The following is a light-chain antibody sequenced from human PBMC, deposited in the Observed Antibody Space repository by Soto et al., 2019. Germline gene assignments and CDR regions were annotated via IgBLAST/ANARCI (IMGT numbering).Light chain of an antibody. J-gene: IGKJ3*01. V-gene: IGKV3-20*01. CDR2: GTS. CDR3: QHYGTSPFT. CDR1: QSIASSY. Sequence: ELVLTQPPGTLSLSPGERATLSCRASQSIASSYLAWYQQRPGQAPRLLVSGTSSRATGIPDRFSGSGSGTDFTLTITRLEPEDFAVYYCQHYGTSPFTFGPGTKVHIK.